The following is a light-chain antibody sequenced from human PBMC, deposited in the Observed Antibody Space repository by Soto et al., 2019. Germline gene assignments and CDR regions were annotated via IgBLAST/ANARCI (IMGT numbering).Light chain of an antibody. CDR2: EVT. V-gene: IGLV2-8*01. J-gene: IGLJ2*01. CDR1: SRDVGAYNY. Sequence: QSALTQPPSASGSPGQSVTISCAGTSRDVGAYNYVSWYQQHPGKAPKLMIYEVTKRPSGVPDRFSGSKSGNTASLTVSGLQVEDEADYYCSSHAGTKVVFGGGTKVTVL. CDR3: SSHAGTKVV.